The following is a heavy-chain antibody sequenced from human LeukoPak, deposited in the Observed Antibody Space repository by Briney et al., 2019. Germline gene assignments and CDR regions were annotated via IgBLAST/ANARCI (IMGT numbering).Heavy chain of an antibody. D-gene: IGHD2-2*02. J-gene: IGHJ4*02. CDR1: GFTFSYYA. CDR2: ISDTGGDT. V-gene: IGHV3-23*01. Sequence: GGSLRLSCAASGFTFSYYAMSWVRQAPGRGLEWVSVISDTGGDTSYADSGKGRFTISRDNSKNTVYLQMNSLRVEDTAVYYCAKTDCTSSSCYTIDSWGQGTLVTVSS. CDR3: AKTDCTSSSCYTIDS.